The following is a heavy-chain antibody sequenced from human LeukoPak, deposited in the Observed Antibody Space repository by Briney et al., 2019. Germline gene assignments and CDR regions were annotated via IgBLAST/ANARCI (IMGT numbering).Heavy chain of an antibody. CDR1: GFTFSNAW. Sequence: GGSLRLSCAASGFTFSNAWMSWVRQAPGKGREWVGRIKSKTDGGTTDYAAPVKGRFTISRDDSKNTLYLQMNSLKTEDTAVYYCTTDTMGDCSGGSCYPPYYYYGMDVWGQGTTVTVSS. J-gene: IGHJ6*02. CDR3: TTDTMGDCSGGSCYPPYYYYGMDV. CDR2: IKSKTDGGTT. D-gene: IGHD2-15*01. V-gene: IGHV3-15*01.